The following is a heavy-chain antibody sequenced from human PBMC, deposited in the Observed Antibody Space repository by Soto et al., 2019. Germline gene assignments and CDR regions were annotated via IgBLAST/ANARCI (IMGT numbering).Heavy chain of an antibody. CDR1: GGSISSSNW. Sequence: SETLALTCAVSGGSISSSNWCSWVRQPPGKGLEWIGEIYHSGSTNYNPSLKSRVTISVDKSKNQFSLKLSSVTAADTAVYYCARVAVAGTRVDYWGQGTLVTVSS. D-gene: IGHD6-19*01. CDR2: IYHSGST. CDR3: ARVAVAGTRVDY. V-gene: IGHV4-4*02. J-gene: IGHJ4*02.